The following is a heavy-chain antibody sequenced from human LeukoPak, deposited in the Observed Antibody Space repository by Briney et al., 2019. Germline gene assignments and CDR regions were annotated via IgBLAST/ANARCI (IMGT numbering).Heavy chain of an antibody. Sequence: PSETLSLTCTVSGGSISSSSYCWGWLRQPPGQELEWIGSIYYSGSTYYTPSVKSRVTIFVDTSKNQFSLKLSSVTAADTAVYYCARERGILRGDAFDIWGQGTMVTVSS. CDR3: ARERGILRGDAFDI. V-gene: IGHV4-39*02. D-gene: IGHD1-26*01. CDR1: GGSISSSSYC. CDR2: IYYSGST. J-gene: IGHJ3*02.